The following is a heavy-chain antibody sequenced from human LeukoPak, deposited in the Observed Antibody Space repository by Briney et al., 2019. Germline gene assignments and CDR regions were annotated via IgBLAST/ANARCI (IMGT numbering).Heavy chain of an antibody. CDR1: GDSVSNNRAT. V-gene: IGHV6-1*01. D-gene: IGHD3-22*01. J-gene: IGHJ4*02. CDR2: TYYRSKWYN. Sequence: SQTLSLTCAISGDSVSNNRATWNWIRQSPSRGLEWLGRTYYRSKWYNEYAVSVESRITINPDTSKNQFSLQLNSVTPEGTAVYYCAREYNYDSSGYCQFDYWGQGTLVTVSS. CDR3: AREYNYDSSGYCQFDY.